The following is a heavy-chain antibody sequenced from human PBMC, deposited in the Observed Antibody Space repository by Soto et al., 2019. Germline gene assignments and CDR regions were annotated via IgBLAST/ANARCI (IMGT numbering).Heavy chain of an antibody. V-gene: IGHV1-69*12. J-gene: IGHJ2*01. D-gene: IGHD5-12*01. Sequence: QVQLVQSGAEVKKPGSSVTVSCKASGGTFSSYTISWVRQAPGQGLERMGGIIPIFGTANYAQKFQGRVTITAGESTSTAYMELSSVRSEDTAVYYCARGNHRWLQLWYFDLWGRGTLVTVSS. CDR3: ARGNHRWLQLWYFDL. CDR2: IIPIFGTA. CDR1: GGTFSSYT.